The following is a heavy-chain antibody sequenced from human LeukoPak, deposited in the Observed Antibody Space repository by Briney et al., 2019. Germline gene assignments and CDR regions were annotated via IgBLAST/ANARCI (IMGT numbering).Heavy chain of an antibody. Sequence: ASVKVSCKASGYSFTGYYMHWVRQAPGQGLEWMGWINPNSGDTNFAQNFQGRVTMTRDTSISTVYMELSRLRSDDTAVFYCARGYYDSSDFEYFQHRGQGTLVTVSS. V-gene: IGHV1-2*02. CDR3: ARGYYDSSDFEYFQH. J-gene: IGHJ1*01. CDR1: GYSFTGYY. CDR2: INPNSGDT. D-gene: IGHD3-22*01.